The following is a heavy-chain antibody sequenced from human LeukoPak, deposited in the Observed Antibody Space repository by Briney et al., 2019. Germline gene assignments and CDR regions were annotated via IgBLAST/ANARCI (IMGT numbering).Heavy chain of an antibody. CDR3: TTAPDIVVVPAAMMGGYYYYGMDV. CDR1: GFTFSNAW. Sequence: KPGGSLRLSCAASGFTFSNAWMSWVRQAPGKGLEWVGRIKSKTDGGTTDYAAPVKGRFTTSRDDSKNTLYLQMNSLKTEDTAVYYCTTAPDIVVVPAAMMGGYYYYGMDVWGQGTTVTVSS. J-gene: IGHJ6*02. CDR2: IKSKTDGGTT. D-gene: IGHD2-2*01. V-gene: IGHV3-15*01.